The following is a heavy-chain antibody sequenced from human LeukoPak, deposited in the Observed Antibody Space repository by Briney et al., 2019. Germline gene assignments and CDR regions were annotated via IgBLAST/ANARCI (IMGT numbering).Heavy chain of an antibody. CDR3: ARDHYYDSSGIVGDNWFDP. D-gene: IGHD3-22*01. V-gene: IGHV3-48*04. J-gene: IGHJ5*02. CDR1: GFAFSSYS. CDR2: ISTSGITI. Sequence: QPGGSLRLSCAASGFAFSSYSMNWVRQAPGKGLEWVSYISTSGITIYFADSVKGRFTISRDNAKNSLYLQMNSLRAEDTAVYYCARDHYYDSSGIVGDNWFDPWGQGTLVSVSS.